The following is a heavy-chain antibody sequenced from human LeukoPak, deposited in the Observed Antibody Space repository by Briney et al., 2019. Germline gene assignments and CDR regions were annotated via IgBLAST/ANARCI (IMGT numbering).Heavy chain of an antibody. D-gene: IGHD5-24*01. CDR1: RFTFRSYG. V-gene: IGHV3-23*01. CDR2: ISGSGGST. J-gene: IGHJ1*01. CDR3: AKEGRSLQTY. Sequence: GGSLRLSCAASRFTFRSYGMSWVRQAPGKGLEWVSSISGSGGSTYYADSVKGRFTISRDNSKNTLYLQMNSLRDEDTAVYYCAKEGRSLQTYWGQGTLVTVSS.